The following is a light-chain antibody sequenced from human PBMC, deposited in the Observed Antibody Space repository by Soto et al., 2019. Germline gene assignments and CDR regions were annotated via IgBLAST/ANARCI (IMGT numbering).Light chain of an antibody. CDR1: QIVSSDF. V-gene: IGKV3-20*01. CDR2: GAS. J-gene: IGKJ3*01. CDR3: QQYGNTLFT. Sequence: ENVLTQTPGTLSLSPGERATLSCRASQIVSSDFLARYQQKPGQGPRLLIYGASSRAAGIPDRFSGSGSGTDFTLTISRLEPEDFAVYYCQQYGNTLFTFGPGTRVDIK.